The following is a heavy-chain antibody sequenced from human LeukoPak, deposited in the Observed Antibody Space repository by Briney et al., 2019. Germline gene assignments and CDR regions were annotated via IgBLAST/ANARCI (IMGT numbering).Heavy chain of an antibody. J-gene: IGHJ3*02. CDR3: ARVFIAVATYVFDI. V-gene: IGHV3-30-3*01. CDR1: GFTFSSYA. CDR2: ISYDGSNK. D-gene: IGHD6-19*01. Sequence: GGSLRLSCAASGFTFSSYAMHWVRRAPGKGLEWVAVISYDGSNKYYADSVKGRFTISRDNSKNTLYLQMNSLRAEDTAVYYCARVFIAVATYVFDIWGKGTMVPVFS.